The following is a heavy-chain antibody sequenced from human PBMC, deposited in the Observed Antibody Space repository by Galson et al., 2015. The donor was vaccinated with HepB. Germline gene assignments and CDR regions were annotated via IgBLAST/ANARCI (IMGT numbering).Heavy chain of an antibody. V-gene: IGHV3-21*01. J-gene: IGHJ6*02. CDR1: GFTFSSYS. Sequence: SLRLSCAASGFTFSSYSMNWVRQAPGKGLEWVSSISSSSSYIYYADSVKGRFTISRDNAKNSLYLQMNSLRAEDTAVYYCARERSSGWYSGGMDVWGQGTTVTVSS. D-gene: IGHD6-19*01. CDR3: ARERSSGWYSGGMDV. CDR2: ISSSSSYI.